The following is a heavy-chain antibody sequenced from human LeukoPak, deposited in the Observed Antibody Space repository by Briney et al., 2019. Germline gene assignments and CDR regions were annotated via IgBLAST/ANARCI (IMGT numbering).Heavy chain of an antibody. CDR1: GFSFNIYA. D-gene: IGHD4-17*01. V-gene: IGHV3-23*01. CDR2: IDRSGGST. CDR3: ARGSHGEHDS. Sequence: DSLRLSCAASGFSFNIYAMSWVRQAPGKGLEWVLAIDRSGGSTFYADSVKGRFTISKDNSKNTLYLQINSLRVDDTAIYYCARGSHGEHDSWGQGTLVTVSS. J-gene: IGHJ5*01.